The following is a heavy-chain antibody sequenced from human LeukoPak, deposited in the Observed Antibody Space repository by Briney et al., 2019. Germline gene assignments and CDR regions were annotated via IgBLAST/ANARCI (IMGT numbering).Heavy chain of an antibody. V-gene: IGHV1-69*05. D-gene: IGHD2-15*01. CDR3: ASLTACSGGSCYPYYYYMDV. Sequence: SSVKVSCKASGGTFSSYAISWVRQAPGQGLEWMGGIIPIFGTANYAQKFQGRVTITTDESTSTAYTELSSLRSEDTAVYYCASLTACSGGSCYPYYYYMDVWGKGTTVTVSS. CDR2: IIPIFGTA. J-gene: IGHJ6*03. CDR1: GGTFSSYA.